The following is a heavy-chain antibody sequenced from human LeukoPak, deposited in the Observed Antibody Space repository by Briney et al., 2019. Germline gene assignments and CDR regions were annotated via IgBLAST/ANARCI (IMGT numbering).Heavy chain of an antibody. CDR1: GYTFTGYY. CDR3: ARRGDGYNFGY. Sequence: ASVKVSCKASGYTFTGYYLHWVRQAPGQGLEWMGWINPDTGGTNYAQDFQGRVTVTRDTSFSTAYMELSSLRSDDTAVYYCARRGDGYNFGYWGQGTLVTVSS. J-gene: IGHJ4*02. V-gene: IGHV1-2*02. D-gene: IGHD5-24*01. CDR2: INPDTGGT.